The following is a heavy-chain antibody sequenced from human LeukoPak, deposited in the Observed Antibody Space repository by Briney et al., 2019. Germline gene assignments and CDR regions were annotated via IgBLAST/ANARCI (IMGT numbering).Heavy chain of an antibody. V-gene: IGHV3-30*18. D-gene: IGHD6-19*01. CDR1: GFPYNNQD. CDR3: VKDGDDSGWYYFDN. CDR2: ISYGGRNK. J-gene: IGHJ4*02. Sequence: GVSLRLYCAASGFPYNNQDMLWLRQAPGKGLKWVADISYGGRNKYYAVSVRGRFTISRDISQNTLSLKICGLRAEETAVYYCVKDGDDSGWYYFDNWGQ.